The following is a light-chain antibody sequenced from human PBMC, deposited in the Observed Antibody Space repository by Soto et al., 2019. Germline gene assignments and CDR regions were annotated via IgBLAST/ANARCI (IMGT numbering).Light chain of an antibody. CDR2: SAS. CDR1: QTVSTF. CDR3: QQSYFTPIT. Sequence: DIQMTHSPSSLSASVGDRVTITCRSSQTVSTFLNWYQQKPGKVPKVLIYSASSLQSGVPSRFSGSGSGTDFTLTINSLQPEDFATYYCQQSYFTPITFGQGTRLEIK. J-gene: IGKJ5*01. V-gene: IGKV1-39*01.